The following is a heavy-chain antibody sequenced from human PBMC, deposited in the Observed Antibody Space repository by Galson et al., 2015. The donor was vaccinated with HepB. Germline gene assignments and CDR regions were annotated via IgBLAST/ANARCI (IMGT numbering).Heavy chain of an antibody. V-gene: IGHV3-23*01. J-gene: IGHJ4*02. CDR3: AGGEYYYSSGTYYVY. Sequence: SLRLSCAASAFTFRNYAMNWVRQAPGKGLEWDSFISGSSGSTYYADSVKGRFTNSRDNSKNTLYLEMNNLRADDTAVYYCAGGEYYYSSGTYYVYWGQGTLVTVSS. D-gene: IGHD3-10*01. CDR2: ISGSSGST. CDR1: AFTFRNYA.